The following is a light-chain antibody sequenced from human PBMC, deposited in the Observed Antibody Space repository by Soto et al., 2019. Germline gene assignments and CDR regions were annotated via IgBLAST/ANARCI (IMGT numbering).Light chain of an antibody. CDR1: SSDVGGYHY. CDR2: DVS. V-gene: IGLV2-14*01. CDR3: SSYTSSSTYVV. Sequence: QSARTQPASVSGSPGQSITISCTGTSSDVGGYHYVSWYQQHPGKAPKLMIYDVSNRPSGVSNRFSGSKSGNTASLTISGLQAEDEADYYCSSYTSSSTYVVFGGGTTLTVL. J-gene: IGLJ2*01.